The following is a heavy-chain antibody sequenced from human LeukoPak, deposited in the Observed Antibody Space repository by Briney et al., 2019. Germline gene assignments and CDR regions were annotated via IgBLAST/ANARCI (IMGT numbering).Heavy chain of an antibody. Sequence: PGTSLQISCQGSGSIFGSSWIAWGRQLPGKGLEWMGIIYPGDSDTRYSPSFQGQVTISADKSIGTAYLQWSSLKTSDTAIYYCARRQTYSYGLDYWGQGTLVTVSS. D-gene: IGHD5-18*01. J-gene: IGHJ4*02. CDR1: GSIFGSSW. CDR3: ARRQTYSYGLDY. V-gene: IGHV5-51*01. CDR2: IYPGDSDT.